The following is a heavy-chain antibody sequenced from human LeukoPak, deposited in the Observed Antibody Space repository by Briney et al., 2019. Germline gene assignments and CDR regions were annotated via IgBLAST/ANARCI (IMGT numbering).Heavy chain of an antibody. Sequence: ASVKVSCKVSGYTLTELSMHWVRQAPGKGLEWMGGFDPEDGETIYAQKFQGRVTMTEDTSTDTAYMELSSLRSEDTAVYYCARDIGLADQPPSFDYWGQGTLVTVSS. J-gene: IGHJ4*02. CDR1: GYTLTELS. CDR2: FDPEDGET. V-gene: IGHV1-24*01. D-gene: IGHD1-26*01. CDR3: ARDIGLADQPPSFDY.